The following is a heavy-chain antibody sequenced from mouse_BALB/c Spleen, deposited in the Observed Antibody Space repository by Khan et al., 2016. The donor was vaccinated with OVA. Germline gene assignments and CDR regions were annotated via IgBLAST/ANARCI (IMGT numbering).Heavy chain of an antibody. CDR1: GFSLTNYG. CDR2: ICGDGST. V-gene: IGHV2-3*01. CDR3: AIFATAAINVYAVDY. Sequence: QVQLKESGPGLVAPSQSLSITCTVSGFSLTNYGVNWVRQPPGKGLEWLGVICGDGSTNYHSALISRLSISKANSNSQVFLKLNSRQTDDTTTYYCAIFATAAINVYAVDYWGQGTPVTVSS. D-gene: IGHD1-2*01. J-gene: IGHJ4*01.